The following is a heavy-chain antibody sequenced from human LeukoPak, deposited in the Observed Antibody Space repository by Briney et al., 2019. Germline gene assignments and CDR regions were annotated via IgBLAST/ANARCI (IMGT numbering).Heavy chain of an antibody. V-gene: IGHV1-24*01. CDR3: ATDIVVVPAASFDY. CDR1: GYTLTELS. CDR2: FDPEDGET. Sequence: ASVKVSCKVSGYTLTELSMHWVRQAPGKGLEWMGGFDPEDGETIYAQKFQGRVTMTEDTSTDTAYMELSSLRSEDTAVYYCATDIVVVPAASFDYWGQGTLVTVSS. D-gene: IGHD2-2*01. J-gene: IGHJ4*02.